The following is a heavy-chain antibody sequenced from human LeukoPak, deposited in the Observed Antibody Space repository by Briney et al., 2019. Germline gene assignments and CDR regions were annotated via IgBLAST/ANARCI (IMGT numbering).Heavy chain of an antibody. V-gene: IGHV5-10-1*01. D-gene: IGHD2-15*01. J-gene: IGHJ4*02. CDR3: ARHPVQRYCSGGSCYPFDY. CDR2: IDPSDSYT. Sequence: GASLKISSKGSGYGFTSYWISWGRRMPGKGLEWMGRIDPSDSYTNYSPSFQGHVTISADKSISTAYLQWSSLKASDTAMYYCARHPVQRYCSGGSCYPFDYWGQGTLVTVSS. CDR1: GYGFTSYW.